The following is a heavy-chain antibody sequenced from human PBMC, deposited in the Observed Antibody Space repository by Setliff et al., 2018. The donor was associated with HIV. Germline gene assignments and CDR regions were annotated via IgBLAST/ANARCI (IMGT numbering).Heavy chain of an antibody. V-gene: IGHV3-30-3*01. CDR1: GFTFSSYA. CDR2: ISYDGSNK. Sequence: GGSLRLSCAASGFTFSSYAMHWVRQAPGKGLEWVAVISYDGSNKYYADSVKGRFTISRDNSKNTLYLQMNSLRAEDTAVYYCARVGLYDSFGYANGLPDAFDTWGQGTMVTVSS. D-gene: IGHD3-22*01. J-gene: IGHJ3*02. CDR3: ARVGLYDSFGYANGLPDAFDT.